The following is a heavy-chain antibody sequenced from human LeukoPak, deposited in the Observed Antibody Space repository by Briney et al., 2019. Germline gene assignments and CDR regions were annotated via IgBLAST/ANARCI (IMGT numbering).Heavy chain of an antibody. V-gene: IGHV1-3*01. D-gene: IGHD2-15*01. Sequence: ASVKVSCKASGYTFTSYAMHWVRQAPGQRLEWMGWINAGNGNAKYSQKFQGRVTMTEDTSTDTAYMELSSLRSEDTAVYYCATSVVVAATIYYYGMDVWGKGTTVTVSS. J-gene: IGHJ6*04. CDR3: ATSVVVAATIYYYGMDV. CDR1: GYTFTSYA. CDR2: INAGNGNA.